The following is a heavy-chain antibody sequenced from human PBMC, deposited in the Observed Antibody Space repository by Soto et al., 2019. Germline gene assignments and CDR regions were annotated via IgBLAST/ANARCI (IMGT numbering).Heavy chain of an antibody. D-gene: IGHD3-10*01. J-gene: IGHJ6*02. Sequence: QVQLVQSGAEVKKPGSSVKVSCKASGGTFKNYAFNWVRLAPGQGLEWMGMIIPVFGTPNYAQKFQGRVTSAADESTGTAYMELNSLRSEYTAVYFCARLPRLYYYGLDVWGQGTTVTVSS. CDR2: IIPVFGTP. CDR1: GGTFKNYA. CDR3: ARLPRLYYYGLDV. V-gene: IGHV1-69*18.